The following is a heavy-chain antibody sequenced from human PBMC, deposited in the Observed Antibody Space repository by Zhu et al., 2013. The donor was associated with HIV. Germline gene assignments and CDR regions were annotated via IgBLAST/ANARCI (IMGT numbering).Heavy chain of an antibody. Sequence: QVQLVQSGAEVKKPGSSVKVSCTASGYTFTNYGISWVRQAPGQGLEWMGWISGYSGDTNYVQNLHGRVTMTTDTPTTTAYMELRSLRSDDTAVYYCARSTTYYYDTSGPKGGLFDIWGQGTMVTVSS. CDR2: ISGYSGDT. D-gene: IGHD3-22*01. CDR1: GYTFTNYG. V-gene: IGHV1-18*01. CDR3: ARSTTYYYDTSGPKGGLFDI. J-gene: IGHJ3*02.